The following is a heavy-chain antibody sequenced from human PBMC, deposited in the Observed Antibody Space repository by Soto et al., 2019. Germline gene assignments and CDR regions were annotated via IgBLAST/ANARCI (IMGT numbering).Heavy chain of an antibody. J-gene: IGHJ5*02. Sequence: ASVKVSCKASGYTFTGYYMHWVRRAPGQGLEWMGWINPNSGGTNYAQKFQGRVTMTRDTSISTAYMELSRLRSDDTAVYYCARDPPGIYGDYAWFDPRRKGTLVTVSS. CDR1: GYTFTGYY. V-gene: IGHV1-2*02. D-gene: IGHD4-17*01. CDR2: INPNSGGT. CDR3: ARDPPGIYGDYAWFDP.